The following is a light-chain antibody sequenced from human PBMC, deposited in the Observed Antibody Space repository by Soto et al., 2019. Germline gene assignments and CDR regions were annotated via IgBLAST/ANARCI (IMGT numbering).Light chain of an antibody. J-gene: IGKJ5*01. CDR2: GAS. Sequence: IKLSQSPAVVSASVGARVPLTCRASQGIRHYLAWYQQKPGKAPSLLMYGASTLQSGVPSRFSGSGSGTEFTLTISSLQPEDVATYFCQQVYGHPPAFGPGTRLAI. CDR1: QGIRHY. V-gene: IGKV1-9*01. CDR3: QQVYGHPPA.